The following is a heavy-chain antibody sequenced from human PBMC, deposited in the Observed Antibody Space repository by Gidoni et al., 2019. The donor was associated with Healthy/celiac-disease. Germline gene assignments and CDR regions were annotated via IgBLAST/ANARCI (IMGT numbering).Heavy chain of an antibody. D-gene: IGHD6-13*01. V-gene: IGHV1-69*04. Sequence: QVQLVQSGSEVKKPGSSVKVSCKASGGTVSRYAISWVRQAPVQGLDWMGRIIPILGIANYEQKFQGRGTITADKATSTAYMELSRLRSEDTAVYYCARGGAAAGVDYWGQGTLVTVSS. CDR1: GGTVSRYA. CDR3: ARGGAAAGVDY. J-gene: IGHJ4*02. CDR2: IIPILGIA.